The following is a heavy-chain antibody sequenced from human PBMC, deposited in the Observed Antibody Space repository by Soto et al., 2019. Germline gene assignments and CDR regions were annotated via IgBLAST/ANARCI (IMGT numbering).Heavy chain of an antibody. CDR1: GDSISSGGYS. D-gene: IGHD3-22*01. CDR3: ARDSRSGYYLEY. Sequence: QLQLRESGSGLVKPSQTLSLTCTVSGDSISSGGYSWNWIRQPPGKGLEWIGYIYHSGGTDYNPSLKSRVIITVDSSNNQFSLKLRSVTAADTAVYYCARDSRSGYYLEYWGQGTLVTVSS. J-gene: IGHJ4*02. CDR2: IYHSGGT. V-gene: IGHV4-30-2*01.